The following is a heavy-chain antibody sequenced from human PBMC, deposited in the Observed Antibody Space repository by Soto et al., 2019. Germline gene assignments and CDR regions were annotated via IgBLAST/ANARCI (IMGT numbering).Heavy chain of an antibody. CDR3: ARSLPGDYLNDY. CDR1: GFTFSSYW. V-gene: IGHV3-7*01. Sequence: GGSLRLSCAASGFTFSSYWMSWVRQAPGKGLEWVANIKEDGSEKYYVDSVKGRFTLSRDNAKNSLFLHMNSLRAEDTAVYYCARSLPGDYLNDYWGQGTLVTVSS. D-gene: IGHD3-16*01. J-gene: IGHJ4*02. CDR2: IKEDGSEK.